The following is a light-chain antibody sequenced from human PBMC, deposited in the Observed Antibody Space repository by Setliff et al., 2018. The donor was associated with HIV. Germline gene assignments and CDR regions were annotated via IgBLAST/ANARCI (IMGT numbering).Light chain of an antibody. CDR1: SSDIGRYDL. CDR3: CSNTGSNTFV. Sequence: QSALTQPASVSGSPGQSITISCTGTSSDIGRYDLVSWYQQYPGKDPKLMIYQAIKRPSVVSNRFFGSKSGNTASLTISGLQAEDEADYYCCSNTGSNTFVFGSGTKVTVL. V-gene: IGLV2-23*02. CDR2: QAI. J-gene: IGLJ1*01.